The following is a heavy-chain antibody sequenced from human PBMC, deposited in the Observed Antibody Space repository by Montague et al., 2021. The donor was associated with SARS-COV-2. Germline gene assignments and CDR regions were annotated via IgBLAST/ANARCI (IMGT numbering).Heavy chain of an antibody. Sequence: YLSLSFSASGFTFSTYGMYWVRQPPGKGLEWVSEIHGRGDGTYYADSVKGRFTISRDNSKNTLYLQMNSLRGEDTAVYYCARDQNYGMDVWGQWTTVIVSS. CDR3: ARDQNYGMDV. CDR2: IHGRGDGT. V-gene: IGHV3-23*01. CDR1: GFTFSTYG. J-gene: IGHJ6*02.